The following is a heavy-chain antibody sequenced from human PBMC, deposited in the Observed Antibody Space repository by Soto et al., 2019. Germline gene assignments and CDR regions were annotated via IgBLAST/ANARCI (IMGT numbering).Heavy chain of an antibody. J-gene: IGHJ5*02. Sequence: QVQLVQSGAEVKKPGSSVKVSCKASGGTFSSYAISWVRQAPGQGLEWMGGIIPIFGTANYAQKFQGRVTITADESTSTADMEPSSLRSEETAVYYRSWSKLDRNWFAPWGQGTLVTVSS. CDR2: IIPIFGTA. CDR1: GGTFSSYA. D-gene: IGHD3-3*01. V-gene: IGHV1-69*12. CDR3: SWSKLDRNWFAP.